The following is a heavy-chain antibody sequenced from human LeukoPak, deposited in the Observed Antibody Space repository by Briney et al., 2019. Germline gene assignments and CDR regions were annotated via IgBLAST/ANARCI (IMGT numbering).Heavy chain of an antibody. CDR3: ARDPYSGSYSAYYYYYMDV. CDR1: GFTFSSYN. Sequence: GGSLRLSCAASGFTFSSYNMNWVRHAPGKGLEWVSSITSSSSYIYYADSVKGRFTISRDNAKNSLYLQMNSLRAEDTAVYYCARDPYSGSYSAYYYYYMDVWGKGTTVTVSS. CDR2: ITSSSSYI. J-gene: IGHJ6*03. V-gene: IGHV3-21*01. D-gene: IGHD1-26*01.